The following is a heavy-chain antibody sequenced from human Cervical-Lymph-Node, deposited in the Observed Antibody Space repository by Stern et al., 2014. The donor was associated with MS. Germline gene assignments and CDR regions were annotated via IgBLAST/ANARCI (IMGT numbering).Heavy chain of an antibody. D-gene: IGHD2-15*01. Sequence: QLQLQESGSGLVKPSQTLSLTCAVSGGSIRSGGYSWSWIRQPPGKGLEWIGYIWLSGSTFYNPSLKRRVTLSIDKSKNQFSLKLNSVTAADTAVYYCARFDNTSGYYSAFDSWGQGTLVTVSS. CDR3: ARFDNTSGYYSAFDS. J-gene: IGHJ4*02. V-gene: IGHV4-30-2*01. CDR2: IWLSGST. CDR1: GGSIRSGGYS.